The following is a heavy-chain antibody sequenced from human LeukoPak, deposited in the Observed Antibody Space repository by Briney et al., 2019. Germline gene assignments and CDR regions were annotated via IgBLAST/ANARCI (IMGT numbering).Heavy chain of an antibody. Sequence: SQTLSLTCAISGDSVSSDSASWNWMRQSPSRGHEWRRRTYYRSKWFNDYAVSVKSRITINPDTSKNEFSLQLNSVTPEDTAVYYCGREHASGYNEYWGQGTLVTVS. D-gene: IGHD3-22*01. J-gene: IGHJ4*02. CDR3: GREHASGYNEY. CDR1: GDSVSSDSAS. V-gene: IGHV6-1*01. CDR2: TYYRSKWFN.